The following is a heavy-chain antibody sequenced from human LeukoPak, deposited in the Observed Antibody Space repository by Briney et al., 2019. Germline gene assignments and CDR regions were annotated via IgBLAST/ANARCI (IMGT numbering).Heavy chain of an antibody. D-gene: IGHD6-19*01. CDR3: ARHSVAWAGGDAFDI. CDR1: DGSISSSSYY. Sequence: SETLSHPCTVCDGSISSSSYYWGWIRQPPGKGLEWIGSIYYSGSTYYNPSLKSRVTISVDTSKNQFSLKLSSVTAADTAVYYCARHSVAWAGGDAFDIWGQGAMVTVSS. V-gene: IGHV4-39*01. J-gene: IGHJ3*02. CDR2: IYYSGST.